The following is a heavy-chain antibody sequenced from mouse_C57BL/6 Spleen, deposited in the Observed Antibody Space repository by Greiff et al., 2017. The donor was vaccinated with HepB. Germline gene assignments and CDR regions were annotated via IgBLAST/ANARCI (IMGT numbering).Heavy chain of an antibody. CDR3: AREGDYYGSRFDY. CDR2: IDPNSGGT. CDR1: GYTFTSYW. V-gene: IGHV1-72*01. J-gene: IGHJ2*01. Sequence: VQLQQPGAELVKPGASVKLSCKASGYTFTSYWMHWVKQRPGRGLEWIGRIDPNSGGTKYNEKFKSKATLTVDKPSSTAYMQLSSLTSEDSAVYYCAREGDYYGSRFDYWGQGTTLTVSS. D-gene: IGHD1-1*01.